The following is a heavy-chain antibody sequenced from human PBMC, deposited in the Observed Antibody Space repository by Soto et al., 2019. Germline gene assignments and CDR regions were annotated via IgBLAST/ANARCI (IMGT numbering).Heavy chain of an antibody. CDR2: IYHSGST. Sequence: QVQLQESGPGLVKPSGTLSLTCAVSGGSISSSNWWSWVRQPPGKGLEWIGEIYHSGSTNYNPSLKSRVTISVDKAKDQFSLRPSAMTAAVTAVYYCARAASGVSSWPFDYWGEGTLVTVSS. CDR3: ARAASGVSSWPFDY. V-gene: IGHV4-4*02. J-gene: IGHJ4*02. CDR1: GGSISSSNW. D-gene: IGHD6-13*01.